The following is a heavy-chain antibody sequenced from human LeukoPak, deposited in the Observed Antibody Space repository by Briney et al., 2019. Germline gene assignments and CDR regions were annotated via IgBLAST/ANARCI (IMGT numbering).Heavy chain of an antibody. D-gene: IGHD4-17*01. CDR3: ARAATVTKPFDY. CDR2: IYYSGST. CDR1: GGSISSGGYY. Sequence: SQTLSLTCTVSGGSISSGGYYWSWIRQHPGKGLEWIGYIYYSGSTYYNPSLKSRVTISVDTSKNQFSLKLSSVTAADTAVYYCARAATVTKPFDYWGQGTLVTVSS. V-gene: IGHV4-31*03. J-gene: IGHJ4*02.